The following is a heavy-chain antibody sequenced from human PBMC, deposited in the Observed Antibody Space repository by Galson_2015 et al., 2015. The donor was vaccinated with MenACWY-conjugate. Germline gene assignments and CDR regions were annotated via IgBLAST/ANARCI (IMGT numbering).Heavy chain of an antibody. Sequence: LTCIVSGGSINSGGYHWTWIRQHPEKGLEWIGYIYYSGTTSYNPALKSRITISVDTSKNQFSLSLSSVTAADTAVYYCARVNHYDSIAYYFDYWGQGTLVTVSS. CDR1: GGSINSGGYH. D-gene: IGHD3-22*01. J-gene: IGHJ4*02. V-gene: IGHV4-31*03. CDR3: ARVNHYDSIAYYFDY. CDR2: IYYSGTT.